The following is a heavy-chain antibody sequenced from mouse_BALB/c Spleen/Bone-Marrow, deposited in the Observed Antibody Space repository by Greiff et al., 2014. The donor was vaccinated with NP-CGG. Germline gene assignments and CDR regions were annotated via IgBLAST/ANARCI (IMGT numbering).Heavy chain of an antibody. CDR2: ISSGGRYT. D-gene: IGHD2-1*01. V-gene: IGHV5-6-4*01. CDR1: GFTFSSYT. J-gene: IGHJ4*01. CDR3: TRDGKGNYDYAMDY. Sequence: EVKVEESGGGLVKPGGSLKLSCAASGFTFSSYTMSWVRQTPEKRLERVATISSGGRYTYYPDSVKGRFTISRDNAKNTLYLQMSSLKSEDTAMYYCTRDGKGNYDYAMDYWGQGTSVTVSS.